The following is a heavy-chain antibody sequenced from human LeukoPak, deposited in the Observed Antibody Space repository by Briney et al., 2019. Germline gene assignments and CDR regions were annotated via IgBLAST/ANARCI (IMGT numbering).Heavy chain of an antibody. CDR1: GGTFSSYA. J-gene: IGHJ4*02. Sequence: GASVNVSCKASGGTFSSYAISWVRQAPGQGLEWMGGIIPIFGTANYAQKFQGRVTITADESTSTAYMELSSLRSEDTAVYYCARSTDSSGWYPDYWGQGTLVTVSS. CDR2: IIPIFGTA. CDR3: ARSTDSSGWYPDY. V-gene: IGHV1-69*13. D-gene: IGHD6-19*01.